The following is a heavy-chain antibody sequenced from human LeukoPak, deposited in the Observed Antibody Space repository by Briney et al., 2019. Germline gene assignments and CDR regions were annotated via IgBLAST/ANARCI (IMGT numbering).Heavy chain of an antibody. J-gene: IGHJ3*02. CDR3: ARLAMGNEAFDI. Sequence: SETLSLTCAVSGGSISSSSYYWGWIRHPPGKGLEWIGSMYYSGSTYYNPPLKSRVTVSVDTSKNQFSLKLSSVTAADTAVYYCARLAMGNEAFDIWGQGTMVTVSS. V-gene: IGHV4-39*01. CDR1: GGSISSSSYY. D-gene: IGHD1-1*01. CDR2: MYYSGST.